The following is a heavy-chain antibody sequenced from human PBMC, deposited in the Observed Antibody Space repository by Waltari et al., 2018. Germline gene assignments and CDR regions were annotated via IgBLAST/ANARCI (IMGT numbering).Heavy chain of an antibody. D-gene: IGHD3-16*01. V-gene: IGHV4-30-4*08. CDR3: ARVFAKLGDDFDY. J-gene: IGHJ4*02. CDR2: IYYSGST. Sequence: QVPLQESGPGLVKPSQTLSLTCPVSGGSICNDFYYWNWIRQPPGKGLEWIGYIYYSGSTYYNPSLKSRVTISVDTSKNQFSLKLGSVTAADTAVYYCARVFAKLGDDFDYWGQGTLVTVSS. CDR1: GGSICNDFYY.